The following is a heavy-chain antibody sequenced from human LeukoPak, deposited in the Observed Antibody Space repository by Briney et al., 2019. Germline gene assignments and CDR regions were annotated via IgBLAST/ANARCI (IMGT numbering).Heavy chain of an antibody. CDR2: ISYDGSNK. CDR3: AKAGYGDYIGPFDY. Sequence: GGSLRLSCVASGFSFDNYWMTWVRQAPGKGLEWVAVISYDGSNKYYADSVKGRFTISRDNSKNTLYLQMNSLRAEDTAVYYCAKAGYGDYIGPFDYWGQGTLVTVSS. CDR1: GFSFDNYW. V-gene: IGHV3-30*18. J-gene: IGHJ4*02. D-gene: IGHD4-17*01.